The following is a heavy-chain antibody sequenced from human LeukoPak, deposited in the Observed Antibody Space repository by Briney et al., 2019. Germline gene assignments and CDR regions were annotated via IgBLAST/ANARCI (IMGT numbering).Heavy chain of an antibody. CDR1: GGSISSYY. V-gene: IGHV4-59*01. D-gene: IGHD2-8*01. Sequence: SETLSLTCTVSGGSISSYYWSWIRQPPGKGLEWIGYIYYSGSTNYNPSLKSRVTISVDTSKNQFSLKLSSVTAADTAVYYCAVGPRMEDAFDIWGQGTMVTVSS. CDR3: AVGPRMEDAFDI. J-gene: IGHJ3*02. CDR2: IYYSGST.